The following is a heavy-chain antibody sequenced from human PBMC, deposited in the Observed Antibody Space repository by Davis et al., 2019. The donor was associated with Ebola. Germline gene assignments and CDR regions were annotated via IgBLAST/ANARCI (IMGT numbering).Heavy chain of an antibody. J-gene: IGHJ4*02. D-gene: IGHD2-2*01. Sequence: SVKVSCKASANSFSNYAISWVRQAPGQGLEWMGDISPIFGAANYAQKFQGRVTITADESTSTAYMELSSLRYADTAVYYCARDAHTSGFDYWGQGTLVTVSS. CDR2: ISPIFGAA. CDR1: ANSFSNYA. CDR3: ARDAHTSGFDY. V-gene: IGHV1-69*13.